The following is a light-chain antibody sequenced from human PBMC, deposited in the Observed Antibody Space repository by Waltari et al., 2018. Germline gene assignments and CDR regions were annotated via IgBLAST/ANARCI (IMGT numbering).Light chain of an antibody. CDR1: QSVFYSSKNTNY. J-gene: IGKJ2*01. CDR3: QQYYGNPRT. V-gene: IGKV4-1*01. Sequence: DIVMTQSPDSLAVSLGERATINSKSSQSVFYSSKNTNYLAWYQQKPGQAPKLLIYRASTRESGVPDRFSGSGSGTDFTLTISSLQAEDVAVYYCQQYYGNPRTFGQGTKLEIK. CDR2: RAS.